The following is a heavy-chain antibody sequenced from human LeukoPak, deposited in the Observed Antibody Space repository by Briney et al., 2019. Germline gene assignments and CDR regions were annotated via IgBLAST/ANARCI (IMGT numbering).Heavy chain of an antibody. J-gene: IGHJ3*02. V-gene: IGHV1-69*13. D-gene: IGHD3-10*01. CDR3: ARVDYYGSGREQQHAFDI. CDR1: GYTFTGYY. Sequence: GASVKVSSKASGYTFTGYYMHWVRQAPGQGLEWMGGVIPIFGTANYAQTFQGRVTNTADESTSTAYMELSGLRSEDTAVYYCARVDYYGSGREQQHAFDIWGQGTMVTVSS. CDR2: VIPIFGTA.